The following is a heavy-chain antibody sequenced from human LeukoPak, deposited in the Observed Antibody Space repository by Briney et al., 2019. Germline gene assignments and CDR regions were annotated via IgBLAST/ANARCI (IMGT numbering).Heavy chain of an antibody. J-gene: IGHJ4*02. Sequence: GRSLRLSCAASGFTFSSYGMHWVRQAPGKGLEWVAVISYDGSNKYYADSVKGRFTISRDNSKNTLYLQMNSLRAEDTAVYYCAKAEGGDYEGVSDYWGQGTLVTVSS. CDR2: ISYDGSNK. D-gene: IGHD4-17*01. CDR3: AKAEGGDYEGVSDY. V-gene: IGHV3-30*18. CDR1: GFTFSSYG.